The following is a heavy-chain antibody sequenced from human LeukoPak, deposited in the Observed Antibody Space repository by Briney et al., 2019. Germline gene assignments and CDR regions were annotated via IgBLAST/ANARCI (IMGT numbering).Heavy chain of an antibody. J-gene: IGHJ4*02. CDR3: ARGREYYGSGSYRYFDY. V-gene: IGHV4-34*01. CDR2: INHSGST. D-gene: IGHD3-10*01. Sequence: SETLSLTCAVYGGSFSGYYWSWIRQPPGKGLEWIGEINHSGSTNYNPSLKSRVTISVDTSKNQFSLKLSSVTAAGTAVYYCARGREYYGSGSYRYFDYWGQGTLVTVSS. CDR1: GGSFSGYY.